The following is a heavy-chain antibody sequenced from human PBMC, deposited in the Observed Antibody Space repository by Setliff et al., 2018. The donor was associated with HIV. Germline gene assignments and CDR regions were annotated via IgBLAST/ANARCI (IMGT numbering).Heavy chain of an antibody. CDR2: IDYSGRT. Sequence: SETLSLTCTVSGGSISSSSSYWGWIRQPPGKGLEWIGSIDYSGRTNNNPSLKSRVTISVDTSKNQFSLKLSSVTAADTAVYYCARENYGSGSLGVFDPWGQGTLVTVSS. CDR1: GGSISSSSSY. J-gene: IGHJ5*02. D-gene: IGHD3-10*01. CDR3: ARENYGSGSLGVFDP. V-gene: IGHV4-39*07.